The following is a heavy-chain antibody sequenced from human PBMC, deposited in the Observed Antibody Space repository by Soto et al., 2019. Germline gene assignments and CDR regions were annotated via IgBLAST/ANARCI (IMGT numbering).Heavy chain of an antibody. CDR1: GFTFSTYA. CDR3: ARDGPFYDFVHGFQKRLPAQLYFDY. CDR2: VSASGLNT. V-gene: IGHV3-23*01. Sequence: HPGGSLRLSCAASGFTFSTYAMAWVRQAPGKGLEWVSGVSASGLNTDYADPVKGRFYISRDNSKNTVSLHMNSLRAEDTAVYYCARDGPFYDFVHGFQKRLPAQLYFDYWGPGTLVTVS. D-gene: IGHD3-3*01. J-gene: IGHJ4*02.